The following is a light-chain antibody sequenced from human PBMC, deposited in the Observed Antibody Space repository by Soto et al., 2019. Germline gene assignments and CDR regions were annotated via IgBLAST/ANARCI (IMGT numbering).Light chain of an antibody. CDR1: QSVSSY. V-gene: IGKV3-11*01. Sequence: IVLTQSPATLSLSPGERATLSCRASQSVSSYLAWYQQKPGQAPRLLIYDASNRATGIPARFSGSGSGTDFPLTISCLEPEDCAVYYCQQRSNWCFTFGHATKVDIK. J-gene: IGKJ3*01. CDR2: DAS. CDR3: QQRSNWCFT.